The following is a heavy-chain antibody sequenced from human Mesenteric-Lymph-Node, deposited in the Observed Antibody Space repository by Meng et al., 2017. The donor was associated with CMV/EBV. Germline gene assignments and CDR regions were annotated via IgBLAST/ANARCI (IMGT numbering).Heavy chain of an antibody. D-gene: IGHD3-3*01. V-gene: IGHV3-23*01. CDR3: AKIDFWSGLDGMDV. J-gene: IGHJ6*02. Sequence: GGSLRLSCVASRLSFSSYAMSWVRQAPGKGLEWVSGIRHSGEKAYYADSVKGRFTISRDNVKNTLSLQMDSLRAEDTAVYYCAKIDFWSGLDGMDVWGQGTTVTVSS. CDR2: IRHSGEKA. CDR1: RLSFSSYA.